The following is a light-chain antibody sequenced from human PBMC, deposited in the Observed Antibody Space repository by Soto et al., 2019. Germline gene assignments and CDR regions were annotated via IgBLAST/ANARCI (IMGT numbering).Light chain of an antibody. J-gene: IGLJ1*01. CDR1: GSDVGSNNL. CDR2: DVS. V-gene: IGLV2-14*02. Sequence: QSALTQPASVSGSPGQSITISCIESGSDVGSNNLVSWYQQHPGKAPKLMIYDVSNRPSGVSDRFSGSKFGNTASLTISGLQAEDEGDYYCTSYTRSSIYVFGTGTKLTVL. CDR3: TSYTRSSIYV.